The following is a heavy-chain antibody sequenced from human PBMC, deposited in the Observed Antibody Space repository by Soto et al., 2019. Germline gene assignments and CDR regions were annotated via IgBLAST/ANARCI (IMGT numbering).Heavy chain of an antibody. V-gene: IGHV3-74*01. Sequence: GGSLRLSCAASGFTFSSYWVHWVRQAPGKGLVWVSRINSDGSSTSYADSVKGRFTISRDNAKNTLYLQMNSLRAEDTAVYYCARFLIGPYGMDVWGQGTTVTVSS. CDR3: ARFLIGPYGMDV. CDR1: GFTFSSYW. D-gene: IGHD3-3*01. J-gene: IGHJ6*02. CDR2: INSDGSST.